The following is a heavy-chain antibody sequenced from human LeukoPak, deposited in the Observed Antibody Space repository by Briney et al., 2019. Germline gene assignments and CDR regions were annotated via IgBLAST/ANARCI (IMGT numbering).Heavy chain of an antibody. J-gene: IGHJ6*03. CDR2: IYTSGST. V-gene: IGHV4-4*07. D-gene: IGHD4-11*01. Sequence: SETLSLTCTVSGGSISSYYWSWIRQPAGKGLEWIGRIYTSGSTNYNPSLKSRVTMSVDTSKSQFSLKLSSVTAADTAVYYCARAGDSNPYYYYYYMDVWGKGTTVTVSS. CDR1: GGSISSYY. CDR3: ARAGDSNPYYYYYYMDV.